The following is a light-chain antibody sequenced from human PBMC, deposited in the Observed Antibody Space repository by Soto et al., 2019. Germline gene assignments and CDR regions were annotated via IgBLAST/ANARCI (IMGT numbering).Light chain of an antibody. CDR2: DFT. V-gene: IGLV2-14*03. CDR3: VSYTNPGTYV. Sequence: QSVLTQPASVSGSPGQSVTISCAGASRDVTDSDSVSWYQHRPGEAPELKILDFTYRPSGVSDRFSGSLSADTASLTISGLQVEDEGDYYRVSYTNPGTYVFGPGTKVTVL. CDR1: SRDVTDSDS. J-gene: IGLJ1*01.